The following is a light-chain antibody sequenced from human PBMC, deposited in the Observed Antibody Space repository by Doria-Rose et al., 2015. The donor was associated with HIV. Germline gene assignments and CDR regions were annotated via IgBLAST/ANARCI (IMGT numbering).Light chain of an antibody. CDR1: QSFSSTY. Sequence: DIVLTQPPGTLSLSPGERATLSCRASQSFSSTYLAWYQQKPGQAPSLLIYDGSTRATGIPDRFSASGSGTDFTLTINRLEPEDFALYYCHQYGTSWTFGQGTKAEI. CDR2: DGS. V-gene: IGKV3-20*01. CDR3: HQYGTSWT. J-gene: IGKJ1*01.